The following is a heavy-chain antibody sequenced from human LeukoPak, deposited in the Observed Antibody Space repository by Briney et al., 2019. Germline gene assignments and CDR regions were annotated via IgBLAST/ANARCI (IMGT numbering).Heavy chain of an antibody. CDR2: IYYSGST. J-gene: IGHJ6*03. CDR1: GGSISSSSYY. V-gene: IGHV4-39*07. D-gene: IGHD3-10*01. CDR3: AREPLLWLYNYYYYYMDV. Sequence: SQTLSLTCTVSGGSISSSSYYWGWIRQPPGKGLEWIGSIYYSGSTYYNPSLKSRVTISVDTSKNQFSLKLSSVTAADTAVYYCAREPLLWLYNYYYYYMDVWGKGTTVTVSS.